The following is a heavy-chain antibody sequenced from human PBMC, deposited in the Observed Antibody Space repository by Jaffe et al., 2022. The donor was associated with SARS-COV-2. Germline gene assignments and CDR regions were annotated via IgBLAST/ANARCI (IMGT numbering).Heavy chain of an antibody. D-gene: IGHD6-6*01. J-gene: IGHJ6*02. CDR3: ARAMIAARPNYYGLDV. CDR1: GASISSRNW. V-gene: IGHV4-4*02. CDR2: MHHSGST. Sequence: QVQLQESGPGLVKPSGTLSLTCAVSGASISSRNWWTWVRQSPGKGLEWIGEMHHSGSTNYNPSLKSRVTISEDRSKNHFTMKLTSVTAADTAVYYCARAMIAARPNYYGLDVWGQGTTVIVSS.